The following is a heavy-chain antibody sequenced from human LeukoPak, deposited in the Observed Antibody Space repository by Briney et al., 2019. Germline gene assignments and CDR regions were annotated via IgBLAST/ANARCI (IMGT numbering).Heavy chain of an antibody. J-gene: IGHJ4*02. Sequence: SETLSLTCSVSGGSISNSDYYWAWIRQPPGKGLEWIGEINHSGSTNYNPSLKSRVTISVDTSKNQFSLKLSSVTAADTAVYYCARGGNVLLWFGEPHDYWGQGTLVTVSS. D-gene: IGHD3-10*01. CDR1: GGSISNSDYY. CDR2: INHSGST. CDR3: ARGGNVLLWFGEPHDY. V-gene: IGHV4-39*07.